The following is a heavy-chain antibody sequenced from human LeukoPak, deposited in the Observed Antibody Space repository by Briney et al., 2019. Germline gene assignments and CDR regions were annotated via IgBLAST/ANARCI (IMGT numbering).Heavy chain of an antibody. CDR2: IRSKSYGETT. CDR1: GFTVSSNY. Sequence: GGSLRLSCAASGFTVSSNYMSWVRQAPGKGLEWVGLIRSKSYGETTEHAASVKGRFTISRDDTKSIAFLQMNSLKAEDTAVYYCEASSKWPGKLAYWGQGTLVTVSS. D-gene: IGHD6-19*01. V-gene: IGHV3-49*04. J-gene: IGHJ4*02. CDR3: EASSKWPGKLAY.